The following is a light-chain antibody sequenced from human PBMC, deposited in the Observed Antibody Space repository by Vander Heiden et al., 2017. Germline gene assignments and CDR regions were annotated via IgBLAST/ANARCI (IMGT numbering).Light chain of an antibody. Sequence: QSLLTQPPSPSGTPGQRVTISCSGSSSNIGSFAVNWYHQLPETAPKLLIYSDNHRPSGVPDRFSGSRSGTSASLAISGLQSGDEADYYCATWDHSLNAWVFGGGTKLTVL. CDR1: SSNIGSFA. J-gene: IGLJ3*02. CDR2: SDN. CDR3: ATWDHSLNAWV. V-gene: IGLV1-44*01.